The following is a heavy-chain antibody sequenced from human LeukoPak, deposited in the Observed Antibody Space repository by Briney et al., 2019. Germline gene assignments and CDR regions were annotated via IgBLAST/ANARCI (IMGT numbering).Heavy chain of an antibody. CDR2: IYYSGST. CDR1: GFTFSSHA. CDR3: ASRVYYDFWSGFQSDY. Sequence: PGGSLRLSCAASGFTFSSHAMGWIRQPPGKGLEWIGSIYYSGSTYYNPSLKSRVTISVDTSKNQFSLKLSSVTAADTAVYYCASRVYYDFWSGFQSDYWGQGTLVTVSS. J-gene: IGHJ4*02. D-gene: IGHD3-3*01. V-gene: IGHV4-39*01.